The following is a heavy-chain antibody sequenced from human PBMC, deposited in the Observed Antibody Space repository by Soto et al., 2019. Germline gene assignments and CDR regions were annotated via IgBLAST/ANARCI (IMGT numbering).Heavy chain of an antibody. J-gene: IGHJ4*02. CDR3: AKSRGVIATASYFDY. CDR2: LSGGGSTT. CDR1: GLTFYLYA. V-gene: IGHV3-23*01. Sequence: EVQLLESGGDLVQPGESLRLSCAASGLTFYLYAMSWVRQAPGKGLEWVSALSGGGSTTYYADSVKGRFTISRDNFKNTLYLQMNSLRAEDTALYYCAKSRGVIATASYFDYWGQGTLVTVSS. D-gene: IGHD3-10*01.